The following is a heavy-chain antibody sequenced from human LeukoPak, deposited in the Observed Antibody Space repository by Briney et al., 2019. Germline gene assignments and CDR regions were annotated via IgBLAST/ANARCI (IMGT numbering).Heavy chain of an antibody. D-gene: IGHD1-26*01. CDR3: AKVASGSYYFDY. CDR1: GYSISSGYY. Sequence: SETLSLTCTVSGYSISSGYYWGWIRQPPGQGLEWIGSIYHSGSTYYNPSLKSRVTISVDTSKNQFSLKLSSVTAADTAVYYCAKVASGSYYFDYWGQGTLVTVSS. CDR2: IYHSGST. V-gene: IGHV4-38-2*02. J-gene: IGHJ4*02.